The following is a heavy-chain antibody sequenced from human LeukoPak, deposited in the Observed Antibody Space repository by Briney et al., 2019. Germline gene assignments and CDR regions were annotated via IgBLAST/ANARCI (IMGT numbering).Heavy chain of an antibody. Sequence: PGGSLRLSCAASGLTFSSYPMSWAPHAPGKGLEWVSAISGCGGNTYYADSVRGRFTISRDNSRNTVNLQMYSLMAEDTALYYCAGGQMFTSGGFDDWGQGTLVTVSS. J-gene: IGHJ4*02. D-gene: IGHD6-19*01. CDR1: GLTFSSYP. CDR2: ISGCGGNT. CDR3: AGGQMFTSGGFDD. V-gene: IGHV3-23*01.